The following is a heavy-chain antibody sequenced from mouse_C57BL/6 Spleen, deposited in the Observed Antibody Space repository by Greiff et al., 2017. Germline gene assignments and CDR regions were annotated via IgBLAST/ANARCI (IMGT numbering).Heavy chain of an antibody. CDR2: ISSGGSYT. D-gene: IGHD4-1*01. CDR1: GFTFSSYG. V-gene: IGHV5-6*01. J-gene: IGHJ4*01. Sequence: EVHLVESGGDLVKPGGSLKLSCAASGFTFSSYGLSWVRQTPDKRLEWVATISSGGSYTYYPDSVKGRFTISRDNAKNTLYLQMSSLKSEDTAMYYCARNWEGPMDYWGQGTSVTVSS. CDR3: ARNWEGPMDY.